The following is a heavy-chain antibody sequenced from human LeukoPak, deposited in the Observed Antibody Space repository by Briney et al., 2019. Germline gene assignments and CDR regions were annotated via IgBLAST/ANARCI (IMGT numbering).Heavy chain of an antibody. CDR2: INHSGST. D-gene: IGHD5-12*01. Sequence: PSETLSLTCAVYGGSFSGYYWSWIRQPPGKGLEWIGEINHSGSTNYNPSLKSRVTISVDTSKNQFSLKLSSVTAADTAVYYCARLEWLRFGYWGQGTLVTVSS. V-gene: IGHV4-34*01. CDR3: ARLEWLRFGY. CDR1: GGSFSGYY. J-gene: IGHJ4*02.